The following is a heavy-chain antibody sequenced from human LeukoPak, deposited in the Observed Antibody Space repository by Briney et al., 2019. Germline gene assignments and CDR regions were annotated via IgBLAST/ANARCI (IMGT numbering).Heavy chain of an antibody. CDR2: IKEDGSEK. CDR1: GFIFTNHW. J-gene: IGHJ5*02. V-gene: IGHV3-7*03. D-gene: IGHD3-3*02. Sequence: GGALRLSCAASGFIFTNHWMSWVRQAPGKGLEGVANIKEDGSEKYYVDSVKGRFTVSRDNVNNSLFLQMNSLRVDDTAVYYCAKSGSSVFWSWGQGTLVTVSS. CDR3: AKSGSSVFWS.